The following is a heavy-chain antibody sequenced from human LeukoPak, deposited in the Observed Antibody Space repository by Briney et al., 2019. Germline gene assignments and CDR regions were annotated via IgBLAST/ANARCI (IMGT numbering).Heavy chain of an antibody. Sequence: SETLSLTCTVSGGSISSYYWSWIRQPPGKGLEWIGYIYYSGSTNYNPSLKSRVTISVDTSKNRFSLKLSSVTAADTAVYYCARAGREYYYDSSGYYELDYWGQGTLVTVSS. J-gene: IGHJ4*02. D-gene: IGHD3-22*01. CDR2: IYYSGST. CDR1: GGSISSYY. V-gene: IGHV4-59*08. CDR3: ARAGREYYYDSSGYYELDY.